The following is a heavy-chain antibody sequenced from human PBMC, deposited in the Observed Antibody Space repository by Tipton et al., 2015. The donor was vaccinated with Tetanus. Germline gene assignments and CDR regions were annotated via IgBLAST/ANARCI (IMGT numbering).Heavy chain of an antibody. Sequence: SLRLSCAASGFTFSNYWMHWVRQVPGRGLVWVSRINSDGSSMSYADFVKGRFIISRDNAKNTLYVQMNSLRDEDTAVYYCVRGGNSNGHIAFDYWGQGTLVTVSS. CDR2: INSDGSSM. V-gene: IGHV3-74*01. CDR3: VRGGNSNGHIAFDY. J-gene: IGHJ4*02. D-gene: IGHD5-18*01. CDR1: GFTFSNYW.